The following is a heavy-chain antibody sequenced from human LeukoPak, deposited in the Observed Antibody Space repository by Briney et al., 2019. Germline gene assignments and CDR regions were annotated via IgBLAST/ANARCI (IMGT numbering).Heavy chain of an antibody. CDR2: INHSGST. D-gene: IGHD4-17*01. V-gene: IGHV4-34*01. Sequence: SETLSLTCAVYGGSFSGYYWSWIRQPPGKGLEWIGEINHSGSTNYNPSLKSRVTISVDTSKNQFSLQLSSVTAADTVVYYCARGGYTTGGYWYLDLWGRGTLVTVSS. J-gene: IGHJ2*01. CDR1: GGSFSGYY. CDR3: ARGGYTTGGYWYLDL.